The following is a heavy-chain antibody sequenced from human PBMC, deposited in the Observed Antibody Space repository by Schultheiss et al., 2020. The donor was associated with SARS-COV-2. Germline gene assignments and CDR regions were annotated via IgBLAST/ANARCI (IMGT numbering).Heavy chain of an antibody. V-gene: IGHV3-15*01. J-gene: IGHJ4*02. Sequence: GESLKISCAASGFTFSNAWMSWVRQAPGKGLEWVGRIKSKTDGGTTDYAAPVKGRFTISRDDSKNTLYLQMNSLKTEDTAVYYCTTDSLDIVVVPAAMRYWGQGTLVTVSS. CDR3: TTDSLDIVVVPAAMRY. CDR1: GFTFSNAW. D-gene: IGHD2-2*03. CDR2: IKSKTDGGTT.